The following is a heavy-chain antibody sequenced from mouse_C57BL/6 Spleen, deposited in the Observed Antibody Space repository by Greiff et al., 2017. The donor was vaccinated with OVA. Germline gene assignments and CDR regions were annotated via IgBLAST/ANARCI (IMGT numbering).Heavy chain of an antibody. CDR2: ISYDGSN. J-gene: IGHJ3*01. V-gene: IGHV3-6*01. Sequence: EVKVEESGPGLVKPSQSLSLTCSVTGYSITSGYYWNWIRQFPGNKLEWMGYISYDGSNNYNPSLKNRISITRDTSKNQFFLKLNSVTTEDTATYYCARADGYYAFAYWDQGTLVTVSA. CDR3: ARADGYYAFAY. D-gene: IGHD2-3*01. CDR1: GYSITSGYY.